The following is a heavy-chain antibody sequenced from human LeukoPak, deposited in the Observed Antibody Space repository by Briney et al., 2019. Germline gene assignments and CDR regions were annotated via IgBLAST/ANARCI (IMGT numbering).Heavy chain of an antibody. CDR1: GFTFSSYS. Sequence: PGGSLRLSCAASGFTFSSYSMNWVRQAPGKGLEWVSYISTSSSTIYYADSVKGRFTISRDNAKNSLYLQMNSLRTEDTAVYYCAKRGGLCSSTSCSHFDSWGQGTLVTVSA. J-gene: IGHJ4*02. CDR3: AKRGGLCSSTSCSHFDS. CDR2: ISTSSSTI. D-gene: IGHD2-2*01. V-gene: IGHV3-48*04.